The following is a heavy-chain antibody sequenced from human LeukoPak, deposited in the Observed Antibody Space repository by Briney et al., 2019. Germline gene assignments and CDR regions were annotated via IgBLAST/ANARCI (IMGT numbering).Heavy chain of an antibody. V-gene: IGHV4-31*03. CDR2: IYYSGST. D-gene: IGHD5-18*01. J-gene: IGHJ4*02. CDR3: ARAVDTAMAAFDY. CDR1: GGSVSSGSYY. Sequence: SETLSLTCTVSGGSVSSGSYYWSWIRQPPGKGLEWIGYIYYSGSTYYNPSLKSRVTISVDTSKNQFSLKLSSVTAADTAVYYCARAVDTAMAAFDYWGQGTLVTVSS.